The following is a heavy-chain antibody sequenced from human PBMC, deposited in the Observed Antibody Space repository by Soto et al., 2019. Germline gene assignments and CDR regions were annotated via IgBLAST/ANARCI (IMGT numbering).Heavy chain of an antibody. CDR1: RVTFSSYS. CDR2: ISYDGSNK. V-gene: IGHV3-30-3*01. J-gene: IGHJ6*02. Sequence: SRRLSFAASRVTFSSYSMNWCRQAPGPGLEWVAVISYDGSNKYYADSVKGRFTISRDNSKNTLYLQMNSLRAEDTAVYYCARDYIVVVPDEANYYYGMDVWGQGTTGTSP. CDR3: ARDYIVVVPDEANYYYGMDV. D-gene: IGHD2-2*01.